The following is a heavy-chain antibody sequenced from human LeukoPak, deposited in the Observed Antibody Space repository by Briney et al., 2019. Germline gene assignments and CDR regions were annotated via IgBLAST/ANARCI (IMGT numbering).Heavy chain of an antibody. CDR3: ARESLVATGGWFDP. J-gene: IGHJ5*02. CDR1: GYSISSGYQ. D-gene: IGHD5-12*01. Sequence: SETLSLTCAVSGYSISSGYQWGWIRQPPGKGLEWXGSMFHSGSTYYNPSLKSRVTISVDTPKNQFSLKLSSVTAADTAVFYCARESLVATGGWFDPWGQGTLVTVSS. V-gene: IGHV4-38-2*02. CDR2: MFHSGST.